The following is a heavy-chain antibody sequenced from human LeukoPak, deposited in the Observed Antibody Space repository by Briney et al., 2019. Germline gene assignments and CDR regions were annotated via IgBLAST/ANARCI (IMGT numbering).Heavy chain of an antibody. V-gene: IGHV3-23*01. CDR2: LSGSGDTT. CDR3: AKDRSLTLPTFERSGYYYY. D-gene: IGHD3-22*01. CDR1: GFTFRSFD. Sequence: GGSLRLSCAASGFTFRSFDMSWVRQAPGKGLEWVSSLSGSGDTTYYADSVKGRFTISRDNSNNTLYLQINSLRAEDTALYYCAKDRSLTLPTFERSGYYYYWGQGTLATVSS. J-gene: IGHJ4*02.